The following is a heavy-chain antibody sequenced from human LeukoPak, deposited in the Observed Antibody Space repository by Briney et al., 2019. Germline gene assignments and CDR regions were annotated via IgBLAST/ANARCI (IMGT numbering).Heavy chain of an antibody. D-gene: IGHD3-22*01. J-gene: IGHJ3*02. CDR1: GFTFNDYA. Sequence: PGGSLRLSCAASGFTFNDYAMYWVRQAPGKGLEWVSGINWNSDNIGYADSVKGRFTISRDDAKNSLFLQMNSLRTEDTALYYCARASYYYDTTGLGAVDIWGQGTMVTVSS. CDR3: ARASYYYDTTGLGAVDI. V-gene: IGHV3-9*01. CDR2: INWNSDNI.